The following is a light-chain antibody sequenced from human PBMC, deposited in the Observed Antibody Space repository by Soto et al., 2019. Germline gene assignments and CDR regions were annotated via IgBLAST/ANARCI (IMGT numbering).Light chain of an antibody. J-gene: IGKJ5*01. CDR2: GAS. Sequence: EVVLTQSPGTLSLSPGERVTILCLASQSVSSTSLAWYQQKPGQTPRLLIYGASSRATGTPGRISGGGSGTHFTLTISRLEPEDFAVYYCQHYVTSSITFGQGTRLEIK. CDR3: QHYVTSSIT. V-gene: IGKV3-20*01. CDR1: QSVSSTS.